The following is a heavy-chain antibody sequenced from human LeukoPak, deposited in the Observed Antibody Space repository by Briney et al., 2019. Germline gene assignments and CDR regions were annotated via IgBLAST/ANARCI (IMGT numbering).Heavy chain of an antibody. D-gene: IGHD3-10*01. Sequence: GGSLRLSCGASGFTFSSYAMGWVRQAPGKGLEWVSSISATGVSTYFAASVRGRFTISRDNSKNTQYLQMNSLRAEDTAVYYCAKGSGRYGSGSFSDSWGQGTLVTVSS. J-gene: IGHJ5*01. V-gene: IGHV3-23*01. CDR1: GFTFSSYA. CDR3: AKGSGRYGSGSFSDS. CDR2: ISATGVST.